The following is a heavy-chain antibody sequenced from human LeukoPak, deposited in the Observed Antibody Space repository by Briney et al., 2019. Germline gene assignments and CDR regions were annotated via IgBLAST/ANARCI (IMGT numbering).Heavy chain of an antibody. Sequence: GGALRLSCAASGFTFSGFAMSWVRQAPGKGLEWVSGIYGNSGSRYYADSVKGRFSISRDNSKNTLYLQMDSLRAEDTAVYYCAKDRAIVGLDYWGQGTLVTVSS. CDR2: IYGNSGSR. V-gene: IGHV3-23*01. D-gene: IGHD1-26*01. CDR3: AKDRAIVGLDY. CDR1: GFTFSGFA. J-gene: IGHJ4*02.